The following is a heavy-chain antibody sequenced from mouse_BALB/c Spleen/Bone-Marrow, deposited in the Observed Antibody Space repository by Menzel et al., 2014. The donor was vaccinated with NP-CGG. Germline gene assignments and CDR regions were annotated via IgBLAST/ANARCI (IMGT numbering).Heavy chain of an antibody. D-gene: IGHD1-1*01. CDR3: ARIYYYGRDY. CDR1: GYTFTNYW. V-gene: IGHV1-7*01. J-gene: IGHJ2*01. Sequence: QVQLQQSGAELAKPGASVKMSCKASGYTFTNYWMHWVKQRPGQGLEWIGYINPSTGYTEYNQKFKDKATLTADKSSSTAYMQLSSLTSEDSAVYYCARIYYYGRDYWDLGATPAVST. CDR2: INPSTGYT.